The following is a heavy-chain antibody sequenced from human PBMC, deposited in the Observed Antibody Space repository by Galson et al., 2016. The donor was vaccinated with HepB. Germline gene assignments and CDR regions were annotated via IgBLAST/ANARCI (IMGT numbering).Heavy chain of an antibody. CDR3: ARASYYNYHNDFDI. CDR1: GGSISSGSYY. V-gene: IGHV4-61*02. D-gene: IGHD3-10*01. CDR2: IYTSGST. Sequence: TLSLTCTVSGGSISSGSYYWSWIRQPAGKGLEWIGRIYTSGSTNYNPSLKSRVTISVDTSKNQFSLKLSSVTAADTAVYYCARASYYNYHNDFDIWGQGTMVTVSS. J-gene: IGHJ3*02.